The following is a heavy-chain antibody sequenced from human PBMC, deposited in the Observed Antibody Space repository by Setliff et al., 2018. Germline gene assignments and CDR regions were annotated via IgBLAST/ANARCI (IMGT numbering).Heavy chain of an antibody. CDR3: ARGTVDYDY. CDR2: INTDNGNT. V-gene: IGHV1-3*04. J-gene: IGHJ4*02. Sequence: ASVKVSCKASGYTFTKNAIHWLRQAPGQRPEWMGWINTDNGNTKYSQKFQGRVTITRDTSASTAYMELSSLRSEDTAVYYCARGTVDYDYWGQGTLVTVSS. D-gene: IGHD4-17*01. CDR1: GYTFTKNA.